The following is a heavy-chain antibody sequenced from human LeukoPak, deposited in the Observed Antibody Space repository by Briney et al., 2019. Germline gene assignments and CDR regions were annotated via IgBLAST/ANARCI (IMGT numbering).Heavy chain of an antibody. CDR1: GYTFTSYY. D-gene: IGHD6-19*01. J-gene: IGHJ4*01. V-gene: IGHV1-69*13. Sequence: EASVKVSCKASGYTFTSYYMHWVRQAPGQGLEWMGGIIPIFGTANYAQKFQGRVTITADESTSTAYMELSSLRSEDTAVYYCARGYSSGFDSCDYWGQGTLVTVSS. CDR2: IIPIFGTA. CDR3: ARGYSSGFDSCDY.